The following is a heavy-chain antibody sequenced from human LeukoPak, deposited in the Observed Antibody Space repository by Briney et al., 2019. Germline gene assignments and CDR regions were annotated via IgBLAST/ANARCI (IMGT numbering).Heavy chain of an antibody. Sequence: ASVKVSCKASGYTFTSYGISRVRQAPGQGLEWMGWISAYNGNTNYAQKLQGRVTMTTDTPTSTAYMELRSLRSDDTAVYYCARDRANSGYERWDYYYYMDVWGKGTTVTVSS. D-gene: IGHD5-12*01. CDR3: ARDRANSGYERWDYYYYMDV. CDR2: ISAYNGNT. V-gene: IGHV1-18*01. J-gene: IGHJ6*03. CDR1: GYTFTSYG.